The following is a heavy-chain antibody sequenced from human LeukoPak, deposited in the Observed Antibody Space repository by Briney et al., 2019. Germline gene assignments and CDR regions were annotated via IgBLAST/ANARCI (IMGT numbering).Heavy chain of an antibody. J-gene: IGHJ4*02. Sequence: GGSLRLSCAASGFXFSTYSMNWVRQAPGKGLEWVSFITGSSNTIYYADSVKGRFTISRDNAKNSLYLQMNSLRDEDTAVYYCARGPAAAIDYWGQGTLVTVSS. CDR1: GFXFSTYS. V-gene: IGHV3-48*02. D-gene: IGHD2-2*01. CDR3: ARGPAAAIDY. CDR2: ITGSSNTI.